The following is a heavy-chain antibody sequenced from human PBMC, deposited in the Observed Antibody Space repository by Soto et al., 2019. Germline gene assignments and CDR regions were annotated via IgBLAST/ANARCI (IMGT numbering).Heavy chain of an antibody. D-gene: IGHD3-10*01. CDR3: VRDLDNSGSYYPDC. CDR1: GYAFSHYG. V-gene: IGHV1-18*01. J-gene: IGHJ4*01. Sequence: ASVKVSCKASGYAFSHYGISWVRQAPGQGLEWMGWVAAYNHNTYYAQKFPGRVTLTTDTSTGTAYMELRTLRSDATAVYLCVRDLDNSGSYYPDCWG. CDR2: VAAYNHNT.